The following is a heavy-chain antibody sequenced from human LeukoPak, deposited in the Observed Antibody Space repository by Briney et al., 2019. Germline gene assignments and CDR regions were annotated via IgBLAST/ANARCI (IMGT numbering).Heavy chain of an antibody. CDR1: GFTFSSYA. J-gene: IGHJ4*02. CDR3: AKRYCTGGSCCPDY. V-gene: IGHV3-23*01. CDR2: TSGSGGST. Sequence: GGSLRLSCAASGFTFSSYAMSWVRQAPGKGLEWVSATSGSGGSTYYADSVKGRFTISRDNSKNTLYLQMNSLRAEDTAVYYCAKRYCTGGSCCPDYWGQGTLVTVSS. D-gene: IGHD2-15*01.